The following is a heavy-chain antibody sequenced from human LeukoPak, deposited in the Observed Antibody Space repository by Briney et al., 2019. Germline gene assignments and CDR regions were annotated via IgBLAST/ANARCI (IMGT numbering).Heavy chain of an antibody. V-gene: IGHV3-43*02. J-gene: IGHJ4*02. Sequence: GGSLRLSCAASGFTFDDYAMHRVRHAPGKGMEWVSLISGDGGSTYYAGSVKGRFTISRDNSKNSLYLQMNSLRTEDTALYYCAKGSPPGIAAAGSTLWDYWGQGTLVTVSS. CDR2: ISGDGGST. CDR3: AKGSPPGIAAAGSTLWDY. D-gene: IGHD6-13*01. CDR1: GFTFDDYA.